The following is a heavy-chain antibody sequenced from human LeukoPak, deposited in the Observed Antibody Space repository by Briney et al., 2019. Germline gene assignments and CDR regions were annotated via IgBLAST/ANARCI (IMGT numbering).Heavy chain of an antibody. CDR2: INPEGNEK. J-gene: IGHJ4*02. CDR1: GFTFSDFW. V-gene: IGHV3-7*04. CDR3: ARGDAFSGDH. Sequence: GGSLRLYCAVSGFTFSDFWMSWVRQAPGRGLEWVANINPEGNEKYHVESVKGRFTISRDNAKNSLFLQMNGLRVEDTAAYYCARGDAFSGDHWGEGTLVTVSS.